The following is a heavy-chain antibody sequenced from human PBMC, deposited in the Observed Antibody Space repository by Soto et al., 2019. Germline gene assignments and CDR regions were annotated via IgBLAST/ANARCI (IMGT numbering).Heavy chain of an antibody. V-gene: IGHV3-9*01. CDR1: GFTFDNYA. J-gene: IGHJ5*02. CDR3: AKDNGHT. CDR2: ISWNSNTI. Sequence: LRLSCAASGFTFDNYAMHWVRQAPGKGLEWVSGISWNSNTIAYADSVKGRFTISRDNAKNSLYLQMNSLRAEDTAFYYCAKDNGHTWAQGTLVTVSS.